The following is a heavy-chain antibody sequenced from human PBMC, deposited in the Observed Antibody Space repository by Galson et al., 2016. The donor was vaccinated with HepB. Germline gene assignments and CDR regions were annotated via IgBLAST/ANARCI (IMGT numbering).Heavy chain of an antibody. CDR2: ISTYNGNT. Sequence: SVKVSCKASGYTFTNYDISWVRQAPGQGREWMGWISTYNGNTNYAQKLHDRVTVTADTSTSTAYMALRRLRSDDTAVYYCAREPWAYNGSGSRSDYWGQGTLVTVSS. CDR1: GYTFTNYD. V-gene: IGHV1-18*01. D-gene: IGHD3-10*01. CDR3: AREPWAYNGSGSRSDY. J-gene: IGHJ4*02.